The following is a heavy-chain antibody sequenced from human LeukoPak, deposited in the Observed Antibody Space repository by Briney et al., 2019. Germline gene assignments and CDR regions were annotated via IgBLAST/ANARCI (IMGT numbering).Heavy chain of an antibody. Sequence: ASVKVSCKASGGTFSSYAISWVRQAPGQGLEWMGGIIPIFGTANYAQKFQGRVTFTTDESTSTAYMELSSLRSEDTAVYYCARDLGEIQLWLRGWFDPWGQGTLVTVSS. D-gene: IGHD5-18*01. CDR2: IIPIFGTA. J-gene: IGHJ5*02. CDR3: ARDLGEIQLWLRGWFDP. CDR1: GGTFSSYA. V-gene: IGHV1-69*05.